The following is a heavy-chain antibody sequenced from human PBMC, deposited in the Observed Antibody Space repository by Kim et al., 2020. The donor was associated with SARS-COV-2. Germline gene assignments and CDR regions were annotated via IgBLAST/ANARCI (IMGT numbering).Heavy chain of an antibody. CDR2: ISYDGSNK. D-gene: IGHD6-13*01. CDR1: GFTFSSYG. CDR3: AKDCMSSWYVGTFGYYYGMDV. Sequence: GGSLRLSCAASGFTFSSYGMHWVRQAPGKGLEWVAVISYDGSNKYYADSVKGRFTISRDNSKNTLYLQMNSLRAEDTAVYYCAKDCMSSWYVGTFGYYYGMDVWGQGTTVTVSS. J-gene: IGHJ6*02. V-gene: IGHV3-30*18.